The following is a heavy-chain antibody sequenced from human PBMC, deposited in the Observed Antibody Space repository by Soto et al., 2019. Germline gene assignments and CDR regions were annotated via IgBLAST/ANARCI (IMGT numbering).Heavy chain of an antibody. CDR2: IRYDGSNK. CDR3: ARDLSGSGTNGMDV. V-gene: IGHV3-33*01. Sequence: QVQLVESGGGVVQPGRSLRLSCAASGFTFSSYGMHWVRQAPGKGLEWVAVIRYDGSNKYYADSVKGRFTISRDNSKNTLYLQMNSLRAEDTAVYYCARDLSGSGTNGMDVWGQGTTVTVSS. D-gene: IGHD3-10*01. CDR1: GFTFSSYG. J-gene: IGHJ6*02.